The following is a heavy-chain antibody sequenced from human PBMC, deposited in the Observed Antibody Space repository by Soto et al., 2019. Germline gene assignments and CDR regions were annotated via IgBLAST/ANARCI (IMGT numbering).Heavy chain of an antibody. J-gene: IGHJ6*02. D-gene: IGHD6-13*01. Sequence: GGSLRLSCAASGFTFSSYGMHWVRQAPGKGLEWVAVIWYDGSNKYYADSVKGRFTISRDNSKNTLYLQMNSLRAEDTAGYYCARAQRRLLEAAAGAMDVWGQGTTVTFSS. CDR1: GFTFSSYG. V-gene: IGHV3-33*01. CDR3: ARAQRRLLEAAAGAMDV. CDR2: IWYDGSNK.